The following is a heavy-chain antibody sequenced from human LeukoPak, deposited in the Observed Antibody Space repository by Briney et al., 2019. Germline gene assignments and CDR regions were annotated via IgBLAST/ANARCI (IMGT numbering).Heavy chain of an antibody. CDR1: GFTFSNYA. V-gene: IGHV3-23*01. J-gene: IGHJ6*02. Sequence: GGSLRLSCAASGFTFSNYAMSWVRQAPGKGLEWVSTISDGCSSTYYADSVKGRFTISRDNSKNTLYLQMDSLRAEDTAIYYCAKVPYSDYGSGRPPFMDVWGQGTTVAVSS. CDR3: AKVPYSDYGSGRPPFMDV. CDR2: ISDGCSST. D-gene: IGHD3-10*01.